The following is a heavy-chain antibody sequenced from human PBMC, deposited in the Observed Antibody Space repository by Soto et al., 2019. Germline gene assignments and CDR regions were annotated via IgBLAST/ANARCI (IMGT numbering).Heavy chain of an antibody. V-gene: IGHV4-59*01. CDR1: VGSMSSYS. J-gene: IGHJ5*02. Sequence: SETLSLTCTVSVGSMSSYSWSWMREPPGKGLEWIGYIYYIGSTNYNPSLKSRVTISVDTSKNQFSLKLSSVTAADTAVYYCARGLRRQLLNWFDPWGQGTLVTVSS. CDR2: IYYIGST. CDR3: ARGLRRQLLNWFDP. D-gene: IGHD2-2*01.